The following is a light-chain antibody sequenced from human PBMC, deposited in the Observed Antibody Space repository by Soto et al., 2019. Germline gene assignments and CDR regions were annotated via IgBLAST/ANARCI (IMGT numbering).Light chain of an antibody. V-gene: IGKV3-20*01. CDR1: QSVSSSY. CDR2: GAS. CDR3: QQYGSGA. Sequence: EIVLTQPPGTLSLSPGERATLSCRASQSVSSSYLAWYQQKPGQAPRLLIYGASSRATGIPDRFSGSGSGTDFTLTISRLEPEDFAVYYCQQYGSGAFGQGTKVEIK. J-gene: IGKJ1*01.